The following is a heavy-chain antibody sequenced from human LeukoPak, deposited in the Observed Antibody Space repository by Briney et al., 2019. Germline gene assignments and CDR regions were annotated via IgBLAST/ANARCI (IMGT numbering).Heavy chain of an antibody. V-gene: IGHV3-74*01. Sequence: GGSLRLPCAASVFTFSSYWMHWVRQAPGKGLVWVSRINTDRSSTSYADSVKGRFTISRDNAKNTLYLQMNSLRAEDTAVYYCARDQGSSYDYWGQGTLVTVSS. D-gene: IGHD3-10*01. CDR3: ARDQGSSYDY. J-gene: IGHJ4*02. CDR1: VFTFSSYW. CDR2: INTDRSST.